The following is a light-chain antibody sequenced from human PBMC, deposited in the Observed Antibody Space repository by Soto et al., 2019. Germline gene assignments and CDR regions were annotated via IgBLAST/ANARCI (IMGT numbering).Light chain of an antibody. V-gene: IGLV2-14*01. J-gene: IGLJ3*02. CDR3: NSYTTSGTLV. CDR1: RSDIGGYNY. CDR2: DVS. Sequence: QSALTQPASVSGSPGQSITISCTGTRSDIGGYNYVSWYQQNPGKAPKLIIFDVSHRPSGVSSRFAGSKSGDTASLTISGLQTEDEADYYCNSYTTSGTLVFGGGTKVTVL.